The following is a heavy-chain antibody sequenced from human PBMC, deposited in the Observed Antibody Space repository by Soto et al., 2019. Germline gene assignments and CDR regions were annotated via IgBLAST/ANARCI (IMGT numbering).Heavy chain of an antibody. CDR1: GFTFSSYA. V-gene: IGHV3-30-3*01. J-gene: IGHJ4*02. CDR2: ISYDGSNK. D-gene: IGHD2-2*01. CDR3: ARGPSSLTRFDY. Sequence: VGSLLLSCAASGFTFSSYAMHWVRQAPGKGLEWVAVISYDGSNKYYADSVNGRFTISRDNSKNTLYLQMNSLRAEDTAVYYCARGPSSLTRFDYWGQGTLVTVSS.